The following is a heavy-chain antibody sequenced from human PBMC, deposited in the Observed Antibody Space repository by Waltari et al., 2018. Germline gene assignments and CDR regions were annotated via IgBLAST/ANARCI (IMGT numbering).Heavy chain of an antibody. J-gene: IGHJ6*02. Sequence: QVQLVQSGAEVKRPGASVKVSCRASGYTLTSYGINWVRQAPGQGLEWMGWCATYNGNKNYAQSLQGRGTMSTDTATNTVYMELRSLRSDDTAVYYCGREAYNFLTGYGYYGVDVWGQGTTVTVSS. CDR2: CATYNGNK. V-gene: IGHV1-18*04. CDR3: GREAYNFLTGYGYYGVDV. CDR1: GYTLTSYG. D-gene: IGHD3-9*01.